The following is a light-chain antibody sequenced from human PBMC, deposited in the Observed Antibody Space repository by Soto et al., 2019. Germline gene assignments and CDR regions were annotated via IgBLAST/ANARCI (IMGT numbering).Light chain of an antibody. J-gene: IGKJ5*01. V-gene: IGKV1-5*01. CDR3: QQRSKWPPD. CDR1: QSLNNY. CDR2: DAS. Sequence: DIQMTQSPSTLSASVGDRVTITCRASQSLNNYLAWYQQKPGKAPKLLIYDASTLERGVPSRFSGTGSGTDFTLTISSLEPEDFAVYYCQQRSKWPPDFGQGTRLEIK.